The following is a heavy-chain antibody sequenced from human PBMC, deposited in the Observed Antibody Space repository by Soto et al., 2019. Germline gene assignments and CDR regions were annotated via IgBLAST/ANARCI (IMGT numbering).Heavy chain of an antibody. CDR1: GFPFSSST. CDR3: AKAELGYCSGGSCQTFDY. J-gene: IGHJ4*02. CDR2: IIDSGGYT. V-gene: IGHV3-23*01. D-gene: IGHD2-15*01. Sequence: GGSLRLSCAASGFPFSSSTMNWVRQAPGKGLEWVPAIIDSGGYTYYADSVKGRFTISRDNSKNTLYLQMNSLRAEDTAVYYCAKAELGYCSGGSCQTFDYRGQGTLVTVSS.